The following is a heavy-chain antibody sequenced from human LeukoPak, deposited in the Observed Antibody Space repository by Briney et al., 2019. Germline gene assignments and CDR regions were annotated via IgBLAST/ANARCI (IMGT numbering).Heavy chain of an antibody. CDR3: ARDMPTMVRGANYYYYMDV. CDR2: INPNSGGT. J-gene: IGHJ6*03. CDR1: GYTFTGYY. V-gene: IGHV1-2*02. D-gene: IGHD3-10*01. Sequence: ASVKVSCKASGYTFTGYYMHWVRQAPGQGLEWMGWINPNSGGTNYAQKFQGRVTMTRDTSISTAYMELSRLRSEDTAVYYCARDMPTMVRGANYYYYMDVWGKGTTVTVSS.